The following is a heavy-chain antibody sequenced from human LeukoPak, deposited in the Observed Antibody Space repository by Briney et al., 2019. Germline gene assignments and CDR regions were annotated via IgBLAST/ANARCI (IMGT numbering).Heavy chain of an antibody. CDR2: INSNGGST. J-gene: IGHJ4*02. V-gene: IGHV3-64D*09. CDR3: VKRGSYSSSYYDS. D-gene: IGHD6-13*01. CDR1: GFTFSSYA. Sequence: SGGSLRLSCSASGFTFSSYAMHWVRQAPGKGLEYVSSINSNGGSTYYADSVKGRFTISRDNSKSALYLQMSSLRPEDTAVYYCVKRGSYSSSYYDSWGQGTLVTVSS.